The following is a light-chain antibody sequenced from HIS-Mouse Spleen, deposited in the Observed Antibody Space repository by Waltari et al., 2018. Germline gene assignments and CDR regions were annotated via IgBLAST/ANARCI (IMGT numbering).Light chain of an antibody. CDR1: SSNIGSNY. Sequence: TPGQRVTISCSGSSSNIGSNYVYWYQQLPGPAPKLLIYRNNQRPSGVPDRFSGSKSGTSASLAISGLRSEDEADYYCAAWDDSLSGPVFGGGTKLTVL. CDR2: RNN. CDR3: AAWDDSLSGPV. V-gene: IGLV1-47*01. J-gene: IGLJ3*02.